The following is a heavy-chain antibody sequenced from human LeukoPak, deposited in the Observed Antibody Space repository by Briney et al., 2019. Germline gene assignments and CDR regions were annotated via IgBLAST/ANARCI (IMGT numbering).Heavy chain of an antibody. CDR2: INPSGGST. J-gene: IGHJ4*02. CDR1: GSTFTSYY. V-gene: IGHV1-46*01. CDR3: ARDLGDYVWGSYRYPGY. D-gene: IGHD3-16*02. Sequence: ASVKVSCKASGSTFTSYYMHWVRQAPGQGLEWMGIINPSGGSTSYAQKFQGRVTMTRDTSTSTVYMELSSLRSEDTAVYYCARDLGDYVWGSYRYPGYWGQGTLVTVSS.